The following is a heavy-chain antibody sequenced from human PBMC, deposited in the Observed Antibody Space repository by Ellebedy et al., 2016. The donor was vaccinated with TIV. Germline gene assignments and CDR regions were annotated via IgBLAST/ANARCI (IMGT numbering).Heavy chain of an antibody. Sequence: MPSETLSLTCAVYGGSFSGSYWSWIRQPPGKGLEWMGEINHTGSTNYNPSSKRLVTISVETSKNQLSLKVRSVTAADTAVYYCAMDNIPNVVVAATFGCWFDPWGQGTLVTVSS. CDR3: AMDNIPNVVVAATFGCWFDP. CDR1: GGSFSGSY. D-gene: IGHD2-15*01. J-gene: IGHJ5*02. V-gene: IGHV4-34*01. CDR2: INHTGST.